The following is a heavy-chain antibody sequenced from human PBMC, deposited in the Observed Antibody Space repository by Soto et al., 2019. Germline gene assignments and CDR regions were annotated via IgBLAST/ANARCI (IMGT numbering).Heavy chain of an antibody. CDR2: ISGSGSST. D-gene: IGHD6-25*01. V-gene: IGHV3-23*01. Sequence: GGSLRLSCAASGFTFSSYAMSWVRQAPGKGLEWVSAISGSGSSTYYADSVKGRFTISRDNSKNTLYLQMNSLRAEDTAVYYCAKDRYSGYEEFDYWGQGTLVTVSS. CDR3: AKDRYSGYEEFDY. J-gene: IGHJ4*02. CDR1: GFTFSSYA.